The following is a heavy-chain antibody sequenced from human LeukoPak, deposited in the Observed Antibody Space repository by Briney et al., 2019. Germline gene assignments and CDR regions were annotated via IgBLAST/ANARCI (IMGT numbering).Heavy chain of an antibody. CDR1: GFTFSSFG. V-gene: IGHV3-23*01. Sequence: GGSLRLSCAASGFTFSSFGMSWVRQAPGKGLEWVSAISSTGGTAYYADSVKGRFTISRDNAKNSLYLQMNSLRAKDTAPYYCARDYYDSSGSSWFDPWGQGTLVTVSS. J-gene: IGHJ5*02. CDR3: ARDYYDSSGSSWFDP. CDR2: ISSTGGTA. D-gene: IGHD3-22*01.